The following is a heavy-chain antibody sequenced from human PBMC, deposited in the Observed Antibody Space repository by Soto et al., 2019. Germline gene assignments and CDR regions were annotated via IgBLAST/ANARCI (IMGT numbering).Heavy chain of an antibody. CDR3: AREARNSDWLKGDYYFDY. CDR1: GYSFSSYT. Sequence: QVQLVQSGAELKKPGSSVKVSCRASGYSFSSYTISWVRQAPGHGLEWMGRIIPILGITDYAQNFQGRVTVIADKSTSTAYMELSSLRSEDTAVYYCAREARNSDWLKGDYYFDYWGQGTLVTVSS. J-gene: IGHJ4*02. CDR2: IIPILGIT. D-gene: IGHD3-9*01. V-gene: IGHV1-69*08.